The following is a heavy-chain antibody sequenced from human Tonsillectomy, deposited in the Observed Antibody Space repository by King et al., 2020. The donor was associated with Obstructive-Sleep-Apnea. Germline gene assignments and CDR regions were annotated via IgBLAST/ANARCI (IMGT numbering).Heavy chain of an antibody. Sequence: QLQESGPGLVKPSETLSLTCTVSGGSISSYYWSWVRQPPGKGLEWIGYIYYSGSTTYHPSLKSRVTISVDMSKTQLSLKLSSVTAADTAVYYCSRRSGYYYPFEYWGQGTLVTVSS. D-gene: IGHD3-22*01. J-gene: IGHJ4*02. V-gene: IGHV4-59*08. CDR1: GGSISSYY. CDR2: IYYSGST. CDR3: SRRSGYYYPFEY.